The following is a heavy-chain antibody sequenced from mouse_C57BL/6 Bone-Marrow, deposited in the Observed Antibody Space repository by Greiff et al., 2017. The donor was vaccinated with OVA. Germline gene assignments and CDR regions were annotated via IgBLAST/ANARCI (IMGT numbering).Heavy chain of an antibody. V-gene: IGHV5-17*01. CDR3: ARYYSLYCFDY. CDR2: ISSGSSTI. J-gene: IGHJ2*01. CDR1: GFTFSDYG. Sequence: EVKLVESGGGLVKPGGSLKLSCAASGFTFSDYGMHWVRQAPEKGLEWVAYISSGSSTIYYADTVKGRFTISRDNATNTLYLQMSSLRSEDTAMYYCARYYSLYCFDYWGQGTTLTVSA. D-gene: IGHD1-1*01.